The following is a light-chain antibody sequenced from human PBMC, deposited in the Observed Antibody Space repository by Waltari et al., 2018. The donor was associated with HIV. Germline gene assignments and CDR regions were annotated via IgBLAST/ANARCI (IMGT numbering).Light chain of an antibody. CDR2: RNN. CDR1: NSNIGSST. J-gene: IGLJ3*02. V-gene: IGLV1-44*01. Sequence: QSVVTQPPSASGTPGQRVTISCSGSNSNIGSSTVNWYLQLPGTSPKLLIYRNNRRASGVPDRFSGSKSGSSASLAISVLQSEDEADYYCATWDDSLHGPVFGGGTKLTVL. CDR3: ATWDDSLHGPV.